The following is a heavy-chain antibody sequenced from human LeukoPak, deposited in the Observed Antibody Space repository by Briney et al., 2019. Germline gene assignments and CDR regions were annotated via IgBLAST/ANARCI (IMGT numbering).Heavy chain of an antibody. D-gene: IGHD3-3*02. Sequence: AASVKVSCKVSGYTLTELSMHWVRQAPGKGLEWMGGFDPEDGETTYAQKFQGRVTMTEDTSTDIAYMELSGLRSEDTAVYYCATDKETQLALDYWGQGTLVTVSS. CDR2: FDPEDGET. CDR1: GYTLTELS. V-gene: IGHV1-24*01. CDR3: ATDKETQLALDY. J-gene: IGHJ4*02.